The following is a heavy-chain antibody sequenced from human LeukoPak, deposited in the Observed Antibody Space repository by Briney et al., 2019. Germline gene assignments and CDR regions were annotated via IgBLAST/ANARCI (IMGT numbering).Heavy chain of an antibody. CDR3: ARAAPEYSSGWYYFDY. Sequence: SETLSLTCTVSGGSISSYYWSWIRQPAGKGLEWIGRIYTSGSTNYNPSLKSRVTMSVDTSKNQFSLKLSSMTAADTAVYYCARAAPEYSSGWYYFDYWGQGTLVTVSS. D-gene: IGHD6-19*01. V-gene: IGHV4-4*07. CDR1: GGSISSYY. J-gene: IGHJ4*02. CDR2: IYTSGST.